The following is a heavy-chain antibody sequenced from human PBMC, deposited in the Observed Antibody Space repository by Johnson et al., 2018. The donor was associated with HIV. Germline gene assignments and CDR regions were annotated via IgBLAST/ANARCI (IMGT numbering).Heavy chain of an antibody. J-gene: IGHJ3*02. D-gene: IGHD2-15*01. Sequence: QVQLVESGGGVVQPGTSLRLSCAASGFTFSSYPMHWVRQAPGKGLEWVAVISHDGSNEYHGDSVKGRFTISRDNAKNTLYLEMNSLRAWDTAVYYVRVVGDAFDIWGQGTMVTVSS. CDR3: RVVGDAFDI. CDR1: GFTFSSYP. V-gene: IGHV3-30*04. CDR2: ISHDGSNE.